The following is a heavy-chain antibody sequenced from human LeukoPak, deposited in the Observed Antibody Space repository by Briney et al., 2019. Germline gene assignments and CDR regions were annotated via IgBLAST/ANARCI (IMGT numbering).Heavy chain of an antibody. Sequence: SVKVSCKASGGTFSSYAISWVRQAPGQGLEWMGGTIPTFGTAKYAQKFQGRVTIIADESTSTAYMDLSSQRSEDTAVYYCARAGCSSANCYEYWFDPWGQGTLVTVSS. CDR1: GGTFSSYA. J-gene: IGHJ5*02. V-gene: IGHV1-69*01. CDR2: TIPTFGTA. D-gene: IGHD2-2*01. CDR3: ARAGCSSANCYEYWFDP.